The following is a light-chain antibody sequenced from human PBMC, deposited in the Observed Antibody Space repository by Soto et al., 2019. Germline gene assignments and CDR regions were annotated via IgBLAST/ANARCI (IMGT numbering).Light chain of an antibody. CDR3: SSYTSSSPLYV. V-gene: IGLV2-14*01. CDR2: DVS. CDR1: SSDVGGYNY. J-gene: IGLJ1*01. Sequence: QSALTQPASVSGSPGQSITISCTGTSSDVGGYNYVSWYQQHPGKAPKLMIYDVSNRPSGVSNRFSGSKSGNTASLTISGLQAEDESDYYCSSYTSSSPLYVFGTGTKFTVL.